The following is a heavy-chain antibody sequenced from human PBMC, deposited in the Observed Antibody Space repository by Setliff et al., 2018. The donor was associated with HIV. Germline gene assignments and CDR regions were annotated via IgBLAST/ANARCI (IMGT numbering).Heavy chain of an antibody. J-gene: IGHJ5*02. CDR3: ARVSSGYYYES. CDR1: GFTFSDYY. V-gene: IGHV3-33*08. CDR2: IWFDGSQE. Sequence: GGSLRLSCAASGFTFSDYYLSWIRQAPGKGLEWVGVIWFDGSQEYYADSVKGRFTISRDNSKNTPYLQMNSLRGEDTGVYYCARVSSGYYYESWGQGTLVTVSS. D-gene: IGHD3-22*01.